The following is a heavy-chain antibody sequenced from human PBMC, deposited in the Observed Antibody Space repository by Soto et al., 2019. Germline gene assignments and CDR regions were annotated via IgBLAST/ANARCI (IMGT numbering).Heavy chain of an antibody. V-gene: IGHV3-74*01. J-gene: IGHJ6*04. Sequence: EVQLVESGGGLVQPGGSLRLSCAASGFTLSVRSMHWVRQAPGKGLVWVSGIDNAGTDSTYADSVKGRFPSSRDNAKNLLYLQMNSRRVEDTAVYYCARGWVGPEVWGKGTTVTVSS. CDR3: ARGWVGPEV. CDR1: GFTLSVRS. CDR2: IDNAGTDS.